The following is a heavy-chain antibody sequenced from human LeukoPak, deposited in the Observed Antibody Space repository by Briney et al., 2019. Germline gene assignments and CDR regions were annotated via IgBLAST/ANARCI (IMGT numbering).Heavy chain of an antibody. Sequence: SETLSLTCTVSSGSISSYYWSWIRQPPGKGLEWIGYIYYSGSTNYNPSLKSRVTISVDTSKDQFSLKLSSVTAADTAVYYCARGMRSYSFDYWGQGTLVTVSS. D-gene: IGHD1-26*01. J-gene: IGHJ4*02. CDR1: SGSISSYY. CDR3: ARGMRSYSFDY. CDR2: IYYSGST. V-gene: IGHV4-59*01.